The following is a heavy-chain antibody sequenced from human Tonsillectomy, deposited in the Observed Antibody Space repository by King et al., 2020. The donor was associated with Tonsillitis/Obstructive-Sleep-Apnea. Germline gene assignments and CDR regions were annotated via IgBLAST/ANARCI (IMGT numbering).Heavy chain of an antibody. CDR3: SRYAVRSDYYYYYLDV. D-gene: IGHD2-8*01. Sequence: VQLVESGGGLVKSGRSLRLSCAASGFTFSDYYMSWIRQVPGKGLEWIAYISNSGNTIKYADSVKGRFTLSRENAKDCLSLQMNSLRVDDTAVYYCSRYAVRSDYYYYYLDVWGRGTTVIVSS. J-gene: IGHJ6*03. V-gene: IGHV3-11*01. CDR2: ISNSGNTI. CDR1: GFTFSDYY.